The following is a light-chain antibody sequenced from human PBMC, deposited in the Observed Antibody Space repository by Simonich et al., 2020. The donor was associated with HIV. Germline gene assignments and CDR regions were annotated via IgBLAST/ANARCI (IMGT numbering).Light chain of an antibody. V-gene: IGKV4-1*01. CDR3: QQYYSTPWT. J-gene: IGKJ1*01. CDR1: QTFLYSSNNKNY. Sequence: DIVMTQSPDFLAVSLGERATINCKSSQTFLYSSNNKNYLAWYQQKPGQPPKLLMYWASTRQSGVPDRFSGSGSGTDFTLTISSLQAEDVAVYYCQQYYSTPWTFGQGTKVEIK. CDR2: WAS.